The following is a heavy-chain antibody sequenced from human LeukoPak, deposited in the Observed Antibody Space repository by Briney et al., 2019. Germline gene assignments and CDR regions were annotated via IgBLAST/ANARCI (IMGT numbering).Heavy chain of an antibody. J-gene: IGHJ4*02. CDR1: GFTVSSNY. CDR2: IYSDGST. Sequence: PGGSLRLSCAASGFTVSSNYMSWVRQAPGKGLEWVSVIYSDGSTYYADSVKGRFTISRDNSKNTLYLQMNSLRAEDTAVYYCARGSYYYDSSGYLYYWGQGTLVTVSS. D-gene: IGHD3-22*01. V-gene: IGHV3-53*01. CDR3: ARGSYYYDSSGYLYY.